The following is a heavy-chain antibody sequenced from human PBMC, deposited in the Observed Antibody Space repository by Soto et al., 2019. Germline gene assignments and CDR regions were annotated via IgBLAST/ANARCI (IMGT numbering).Heavy chain of an antibody. CDR1: GFTFSDYG. CDR2: ISSDGSNK. CDR3: AKDRRMTTATSWYFDY. Sequence: PGGSLRLSCEASGFTFSDYGMHWVRQAPGKGLEWVAVISSDGSNKYYADSVRGRFTISRDNSKNTMYLQMNSLRTEDTAVYSCAKDRRMTTATSWYFDYWGQGTLVTVSS. J-gene: IGHJ4*02. D-gene: IGHD4-17*01. V-gene: IGHV3-30*18.